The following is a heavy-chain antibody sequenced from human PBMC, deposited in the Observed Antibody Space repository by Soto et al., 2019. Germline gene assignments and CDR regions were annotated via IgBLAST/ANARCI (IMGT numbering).Heavy chain of an antibody. CDR3: ARDLMGVVVVAAPEFDY. Sequence: ASVKYSCKESGYTFTNYGINWARQAPVQGLEWMGWISADNGKTNYAQKLQGRVTMTTDTSTSTAYRELRSLRSDDTAVYYCARDLMGVVVVAAPEFDYWGQGTLVTVSS. D-gene: IGHD2-15*01. CDR2: ISADNGKT. CDR1: GYTFTNYG. V-gene: IGHV1-18*01. J-gene: IGHJ4*02.